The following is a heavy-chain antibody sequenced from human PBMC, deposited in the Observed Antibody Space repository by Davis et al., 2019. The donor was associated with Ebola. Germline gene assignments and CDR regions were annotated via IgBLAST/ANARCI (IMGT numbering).Heavy chain of an antibody. J-gene: IGHJ4*02. D-gene: IGHD3-3*01. CDR3: ARHGSARWSGDNTHIDY. Sequence: KVSCKGSGYSFTSYWIGWVRQMPGKGLEWMGIIYPGDSDTRYSPSFQGQVTISADKSISTAYLQWSSLKASDTAMYYCARHGSARWSGDNTHIDYWGQGTLVTVSS. V-gene: IGHV5-51*01. CDR1: GYSFTSYW. CDR2: IYPGDSDT.